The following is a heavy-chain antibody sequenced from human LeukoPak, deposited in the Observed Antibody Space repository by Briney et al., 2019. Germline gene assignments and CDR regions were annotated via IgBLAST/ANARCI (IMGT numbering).Heavy chain of an antibody. CDR1: GGSISSYY. D-gene: IGHD2-2*01. J-gene: IGHJ4*02. CDR3: ARVPVEKYCSSTSCHPL. V-gene: IGHV4-59*01. Sequence: SETLSLTCTVSGGSISSYYWSWIRQPPGKGLEWIGYIYYSGSTNYNPSLKSRVTISVDTSKNQFSLKLGSVTAADTAVYYCARVPVEKYCSSTSCHPLWGQGTLVTVSS. CDR2: IYYSGST.